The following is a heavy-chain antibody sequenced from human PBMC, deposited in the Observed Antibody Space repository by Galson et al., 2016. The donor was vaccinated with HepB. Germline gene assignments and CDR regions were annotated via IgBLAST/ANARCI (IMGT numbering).Heavy chain of an antibody. CDR3: ARDPGWHHRWFGP. V-gene: IGHV4-59*01. J-gene: IGHJ5*02. Sequence: LSLTCTVSGGSMGGHWTWIRQPPGKGLEWIGYIHDSGNTAYNPSLESRVIISIGTSKSQFSLKMSAVTAADTALYYCARDPGWHHRWFGPWGQGALVTVSS. CDR1: GGSMGGH. CDR2: IHDSGNT.